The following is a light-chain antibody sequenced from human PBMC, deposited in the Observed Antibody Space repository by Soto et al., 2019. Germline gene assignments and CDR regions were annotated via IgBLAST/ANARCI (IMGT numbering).Light chain of an antibody. J-gene: IGKJ1*01. CDR3: QQYNNWLRWT. CDR1: QSVSSN. V-gene: IGKV3-15*01. Sequence: EIVMTQSPVTLSVSPGERATLSCRASQSVSSNLAWYQQKPGQGPRLLIYDASTRTTGIPARFSGSGSGTEFTLVISSLQSEDFAVYYCQQYNNWLRWTFGQGTKVEI. CDR2: DAS.